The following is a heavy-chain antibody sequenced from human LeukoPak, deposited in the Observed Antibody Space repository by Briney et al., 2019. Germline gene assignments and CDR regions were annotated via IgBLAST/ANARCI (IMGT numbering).Heavy chain of an antibody. D-gene: IGHD6-13*01. CDR2: MSHDGRNI. CDR3: ARGPLIAAAGTW. CDR1: GFTFNNYA. J-gene: IGHJ4*02. Sequence: GGSLRLSCAASGFTFNNYAMHWVRQAPGKGLDWVAVMSHDGRNIYYADSVKGRFTISRDTSKNTLYLQMNSLRAEDTAVYYCARGPLIAAAGTWWGQGTLVTVSS. V-gene: IGHV3-30*04.